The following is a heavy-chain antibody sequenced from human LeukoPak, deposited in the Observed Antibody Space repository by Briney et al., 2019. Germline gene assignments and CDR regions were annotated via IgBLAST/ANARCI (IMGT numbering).Heavy chain of an antibody. CDR3: VKEVDGQFV. D-gene: IGHD2-2*01. Sequence: PGGSLRLSCAASGFSFGNYTMSWVRQLPGRRLEWVSSISTDSSYKYYGGSERGRFSISRDNAKKSLYLQLNSLRVDDTAVYYCVKEVDGQFVWGQGTLVSVSS. CDR2: ISTDSSYK. CDR1: GFSFGNYT. V-gene: IGHV3-21*01. J-gene: IGHJ4*02.